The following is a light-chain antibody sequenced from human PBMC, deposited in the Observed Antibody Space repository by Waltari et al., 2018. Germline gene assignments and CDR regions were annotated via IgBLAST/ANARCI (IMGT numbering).Light chain of an antibody. CDR2: DAS. CDR1: QGISNY. V-gene: IGKV1-8*01. Sequence: AIQITQSPSSPSASTGDKVTITCRASQGISNYLAWYQQKPGKAPTLLIYDASTLQRGVPSRFSGSGSGTDFTLTISCLQSEDFATFYCQQYYGYPLTFGPGTKVDVK. CDR3: QQYYGYPLT. J-gene: IGKJ3*01.